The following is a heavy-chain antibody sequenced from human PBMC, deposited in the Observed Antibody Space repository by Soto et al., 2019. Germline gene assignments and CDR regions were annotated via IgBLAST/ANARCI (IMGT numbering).Heavy chain of an antibody. D-gene: IGHD2-2*02. CDR2: MNPNRGNT. J-gene: IGHJ6*02. CDR3: ARRGGSCSSTSCYTGMDYYYYGMDV. V-gene: IGHV1-8*01. Sequence: QVQRVQSGAEVKKPGASVKVSCKASGYTFTSYDINWVRQATGQGLEWMGWMNPNRGNTGYAQKFQSRVTMTRNTSISTAYMELSSLRSEDTAVYYCARRGGSCSSTSCYTGMDYYYYGMDVRGQGTTVTVSS. CDR1: GYTFTSYD.